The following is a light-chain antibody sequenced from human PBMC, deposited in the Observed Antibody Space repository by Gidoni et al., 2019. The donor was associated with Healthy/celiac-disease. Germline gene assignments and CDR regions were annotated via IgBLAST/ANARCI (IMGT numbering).Light chain of an antibody. CDR3: QLYYTSSPYT. Sequence: DIQMTQSPSSLSASVGDRVTITCRASQTISNWLAWHHQKPGKAPKLLIYKASYLESGVPSRFSGRGSGTAFTLTISSLQPDDFATYYCQLYYTSSPYTFGQGTKLEIK. V-gene: IGKV1-5*03. CDR1: QTISNW. J-gene: IGKJ2*01. CDR2: KAS.